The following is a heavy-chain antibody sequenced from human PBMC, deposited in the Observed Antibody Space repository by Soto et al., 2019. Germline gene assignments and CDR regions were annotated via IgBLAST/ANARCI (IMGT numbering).Heavy chain of an antibody. CDR3: AKDIRPRYCTNGVCYSGYYYGMDV. V-gene: IGHV3-43D*04. CDR2: MCWDGGST. CDR1: GFNFDDYA. J-gene: IGHJ6*02. Sequence: PGGSLRLSCAASGFNFDDYAMHWVLQAPRERVERVSLMCWDGGSTYYADSVKGRFTISRDPSKNSRYLQMNSLRAEDTALYYCAKDIRPRYCTNGVCYSGYYYGMDVWGQGTMVTVSS. D-gene: IGHD2-8*01.